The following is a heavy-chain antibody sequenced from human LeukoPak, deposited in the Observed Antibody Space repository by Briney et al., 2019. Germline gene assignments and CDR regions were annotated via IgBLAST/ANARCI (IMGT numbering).Heavy chain of an antibody. CDR2: IWYDGSNK. Sequence: GGSLRLSCAASGFTVSSYGMHWVRQAPGKGLEWVAVIWYDGSNKYYADSVKGRFTISRDNSKNTLYLQMNSLRAEDTAVYYCAKDIGAAGTDFWGQGTLVTVSS. CDR3: AKDIGAAGTDF. J-gene: IGHJ4*02. D-gene: IGHD6-13*01. V-gene: IGHV3-33*06. CDR1: GFTVSSYG.